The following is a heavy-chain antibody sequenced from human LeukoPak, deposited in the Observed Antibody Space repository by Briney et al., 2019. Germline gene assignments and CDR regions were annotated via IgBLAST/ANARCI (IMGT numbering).Heavy chain of an antibody. V-gene: IGHV3-15*01. CDR2: IKSKTDGGTT. J-gene: IGHJ3*02. CDR1: GFTVSNAW. CDR3: TTYLGDI. Sequence: GRCLRLFCAAAGFTVSNAWVSWVRQAPGEGLEWVGRIKSKTDGGTTDYAAPVKGRFTISRDDSKNTLYLQMNSLKTEDTAVYYCTTYLGDIWGQGTMVTVSS.